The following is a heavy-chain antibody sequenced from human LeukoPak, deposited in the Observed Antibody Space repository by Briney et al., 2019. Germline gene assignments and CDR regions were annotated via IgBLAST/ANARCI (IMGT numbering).Heavy chain of an antibody. D-gene: IGHD1-26*01. CDR3: ARARIVGATGGFDY. CDR1: GYTFTNYG. V-gene: IGHV1-2*02. J-gene: IGHJ4*02. Sequence: ASVKVSCKASGYTFTNYGISWVRQAPGQGLEWMGWINPNSGGTNYAQKFQGRVTMTRDTSISTAYMELSRLRSDDTAVYYCARARIVGATGGFDYWGQGTLVTVSS. CDR2: INPNSGGT.